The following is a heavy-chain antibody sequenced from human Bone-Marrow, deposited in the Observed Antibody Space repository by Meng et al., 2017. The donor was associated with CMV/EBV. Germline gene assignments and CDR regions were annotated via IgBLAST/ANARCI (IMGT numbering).Heavy chain of an antibody. CDR1: GSTFTGYY. CDR2: INPNSGST. V-gene: IGHV1-2*02. CDR3: ARDVAIYCSGGSCYRGSYWCYP. D-gene: IGHD2-15*01. Sequence: ASVKVSCKASGSTFTGYYMHWVRQAPGQGLEWMGWINPNSGSTNYAQKFQGRVTMTRDPSISTAYMELSRLRSDDTAVYYCARDVAIYCSGGSCYRGSYWCYPWGQGTLVTVSS. J-gene: IGHJ5*02.